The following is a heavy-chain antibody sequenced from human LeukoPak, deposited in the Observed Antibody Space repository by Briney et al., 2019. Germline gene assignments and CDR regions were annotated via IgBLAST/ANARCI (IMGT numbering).Heavy chain of an antibody. CDR1: GYTLTELS. D-gene: IGHD3-10*01. J-gene: IGHJ3*02. V-gene: IGHV1-24*01. Sequence: GASVKVSCKVSGYTLTELSMHWVRQAPGKGLEWMGGFDPEDGEPIYAQKFQGRVTMTEDTSTDTAYMEPSSLRSEDTAVYYCATARFGELLFEVDAFDIWGQGTMVTVSS. CDR3: ATARFGELLFEVDAFDI. CDR2: FDPEDGEP.